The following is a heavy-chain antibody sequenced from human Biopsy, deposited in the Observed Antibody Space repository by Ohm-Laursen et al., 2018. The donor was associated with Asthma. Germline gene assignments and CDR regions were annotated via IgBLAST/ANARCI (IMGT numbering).Heavy chain of an antibody. V-gene: IGHV3-30*18. J-gene: IGHJ4*01. CDR1: GFTFSRYA. D-gene: IGHD4-11*01. CDR3: AKRRGYSDFNDFDY. Sequence: SLRLSCTASGFTFSRYAIHWVRQAPGKGLEWVAVISHDGQTQHYAESVKGRFALSRDNSQNTLYLQMISLRTDDTAVYYGAKRRGYSDFNDFDYWGHGTLVTVSS. CDR2: ISHDGQTQ.